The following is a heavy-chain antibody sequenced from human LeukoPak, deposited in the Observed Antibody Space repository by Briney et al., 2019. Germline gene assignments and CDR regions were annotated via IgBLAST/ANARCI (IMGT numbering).Heavy chain of an antibody. D-gene: IGHD6-13*01. Sequence: ASVKVSCKASGYTXTGYYMHGVRQAPGQGLEWMGWINPNSGGTNYAQKFQGRVTMTRDTSISTAYMELSRLRSDDTAVYYCVAAASDAFDIWGQGTMVTVSS. CDR2: INPNSGGT. CDR1: GYTXTGYY. CDR3: VAAASDAFDI. J-gene: IGHJ3*02. V-gene: IGHV1-2*02.